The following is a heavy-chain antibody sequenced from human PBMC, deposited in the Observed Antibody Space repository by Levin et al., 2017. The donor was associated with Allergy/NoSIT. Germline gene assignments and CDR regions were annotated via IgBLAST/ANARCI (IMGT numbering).Heavy chain of an antibody. CDR3: SSSSGWYAAFDI. J-gene: IGHJ3*02. V-gene: IGHV1-46*03. Sequence: VASVKVSCKASGYTFTSYYMHWVRQAPGQGLEWMGIINPSGINTNYAQKFQGRVTMTRDTSTTTVYMELSSLRSEDTAVYYCSSSSGWYAAFDIWGQGTMLTVSS. CDR2: INPSGINT. D-gene: IGHD6-19*01. CDR1: GYTFTSYY.